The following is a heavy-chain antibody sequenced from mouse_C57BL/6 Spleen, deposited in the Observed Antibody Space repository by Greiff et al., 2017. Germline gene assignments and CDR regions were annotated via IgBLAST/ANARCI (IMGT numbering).Heavy chain of an antibody. CDR1: GYTFTSYW. CDR2: IHPNSGST. Sequence: QVQLQQPGAELVKPGASVKLSCKASGYTFTSYWMHWVKQRPGQGLEWIGMIHPNSGSTNYNEKFKSKATLTVDKSSSAAYMQLSSLTSEDSAVYYCARDGSRGDFDYWGQGTTLTVSS. J-gene: IGHJ2*01. D-gene: IGHD1-1*01. V-gene: IGHV1-64*01. CDR3: ARDGSRGDFDY.